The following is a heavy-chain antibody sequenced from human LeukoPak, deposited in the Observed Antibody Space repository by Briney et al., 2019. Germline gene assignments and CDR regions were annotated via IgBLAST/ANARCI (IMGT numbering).Heavy chain of an antibody. D-gene: IGHD6-19*01. V-gene: IGHV3-23*01. J-gene: IGHJ4*02. CDR1: GITLSNYG. CDR3: ARDSYSSGWYLNFDQ. CDR2: ISGSGGNT. Sequence: PGGSLRLSCAVSGITLSNYGMSWVRQAPGKGLEWVSGISGSGGNTYYADSVKGRFTISRDNAKNTLYLQMNSLRAEDTAIYYCARDSYSSGWYLNFDQWGQGALVTVSS.